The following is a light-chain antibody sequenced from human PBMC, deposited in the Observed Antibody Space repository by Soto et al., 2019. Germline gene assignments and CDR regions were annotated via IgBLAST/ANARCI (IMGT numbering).Light chain of an antibody. CDR1: SSNIGNNY. CDR2: ENN. CDR3: GTWDSSLSVGV. J-gene: IGLJ3*02. Sequence: QSVLTQPPSVSAAPGQKVTISCSGSSSNIGNNYVSWYQQLPGTAPKLLIYENNKRPSGIPDRFSGSKSGTSATLGITGLQTGDEADYYCGTWDSSLSVGVFVGGTKVTVL. V-gene: IGLV1-51*02.